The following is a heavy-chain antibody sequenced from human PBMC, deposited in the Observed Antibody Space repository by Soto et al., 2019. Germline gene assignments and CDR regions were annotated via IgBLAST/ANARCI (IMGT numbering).Heavy chain of an antibody. V-gene: IGHV4-31*03. D-gene: IGHD6-13*01. Sequence: SETLSLTCIVSGGSISSNDFYWSWIRQHPGKGLEWIGYIYYSGNTYYNPSLKSRVTILVDTSKNQFSLKVSSVTAADTAVYYCARLSGSWQSWFDPWVQGTLVTAPQ. J-gene: IGHJ5*02. CDR2: IYYSGNT. CDR3: ARLSGSWQSWFDP. CDR1: GGSISSNDFY.